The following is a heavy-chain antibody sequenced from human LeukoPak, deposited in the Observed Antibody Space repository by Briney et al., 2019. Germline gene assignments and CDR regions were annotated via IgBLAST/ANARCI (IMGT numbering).Heavy chain of an antibody. V-gene: IGHV1-69*04. J-gene: IGHJ5*02. D-gene: IGHD5-18*01. CDR3: ARDGGDTARQA. CDR2: IIPILGIA. Sequence: GASVKVSCKASGGTFSSYAISWVRQAPGQGLEWMGRIIPILGIANYAQKFQGRVTITADKSTSTAYMELSSLRSEDTAVYYCARDGGDTARQAWGQGTLVTVSS. CDR1: GGTFSSYA.